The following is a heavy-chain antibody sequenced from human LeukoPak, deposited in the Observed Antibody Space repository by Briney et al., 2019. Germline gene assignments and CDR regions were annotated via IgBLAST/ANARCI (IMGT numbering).Heavy chain of an antibody. V-gene: IGHV3-23*01. CDR2: ISYSGRST. Sequence: GGSLRLSCAASGFTFESYGMNWVRQAPGKGLEWGSGISYSGRSTYYADSVKGRFTISRDNSENTLYLQMNSLSGDDTAVYYCAKDTASSWWYFDLWAVAPWSLSPQ. CDR1: GFTFESYG. CDR3: AKDTASSWWYFDL. D-gene: IGHD5-18*01. J-gene: IGHJ2*01.